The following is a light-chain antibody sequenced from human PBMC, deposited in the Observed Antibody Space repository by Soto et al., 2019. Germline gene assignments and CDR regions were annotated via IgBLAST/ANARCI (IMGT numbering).Light chain of an antibody. CDR3: QQYNSHPFT. CDR2: DAS. V-gene: IGKV1-16*02. CDR1: QGISSS. Sequence: DIQMTQSPSSLSASVGDRVTITCRASQGISSSLTWFQQKPGKAPKSLIYDASSLQSGVPSKFSGSGSGTEFTLTISSLQAEDFATYYCQQYNSHPFTFGPGTTVDIK. J-gene: IGKJ3*01.